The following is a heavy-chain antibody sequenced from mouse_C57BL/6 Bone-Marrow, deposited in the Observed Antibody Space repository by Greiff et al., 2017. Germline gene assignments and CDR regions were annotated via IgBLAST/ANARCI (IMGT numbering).Heavy chain of an antibody. J-gene: IGHJ2*01. CDR2: IDPSDSET. CDR3: ARSGEQEESYYFDY. Sequence: QVQLQQPGAELVRPGSSVKLSCKASGYTFTSYWMHWVKQRPIQGLEWIGNIDPSDSETHYNQKFKDKATLTVDKSSSTAYMQLSSLTSEDSAVYYCARSGEQEESYYFDYWGQGTTLTVSS. D-gene: IGHD3-1*01. CDR1: GYTFTSYW. V-gene: IGHV1-52*01.